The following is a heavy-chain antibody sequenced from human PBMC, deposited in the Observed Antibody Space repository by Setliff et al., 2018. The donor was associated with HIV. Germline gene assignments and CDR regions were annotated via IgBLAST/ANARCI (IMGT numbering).Heavy chain of an antibody. CDR2: INHSGST. Sequence: PSETLSLTCAVYGESFSDYFWSWIRQPPGKGLEWIGQINHSGSTKYNTSLKSRVIISVDTSKNQFSLKLRSVTGADTAIYYCTRSYNGVSYNWGQGTLVSVSS. CDR1: GESFSDYF. V-gene: IGHV4-34*01. D-gene: IGHD2-8*01. CDR3: TRSYNGVSYN. J-gene: IGHJ4*02.